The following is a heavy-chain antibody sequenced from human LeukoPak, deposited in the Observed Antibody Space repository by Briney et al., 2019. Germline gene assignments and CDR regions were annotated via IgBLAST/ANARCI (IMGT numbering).Heavy chain of an antibody. D-gene: IGHD5-12*01. Sequence: PGGSLRLSCAACGFTFSSYALSWVRQAPGKGLEWVSGISGSGYSTNYADSVKGRFTISRDNSKNTLYLQMNSLRAEDTAVYYCAKEAGYSGYDYPDYWGQGTLVTVSS. J-gene: IGHJ4*02. CDR2: ISGSGYST. CDR1: GFTFSSYA. CDR3: AKEAGYSGYDYPDY. V-gene: IGHV3-23*01.